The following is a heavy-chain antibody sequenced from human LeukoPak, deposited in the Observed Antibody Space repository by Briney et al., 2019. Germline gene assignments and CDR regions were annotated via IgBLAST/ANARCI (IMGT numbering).Heavy chain of an antibody. CDR2: IFHSGST. Sequence: SETLSLTCTVSGGSISSYYWSWIRQPPGKGLEWIGYIFHSGSTNYNPSLKSRVTMSVDTSKNQFSLNLSSVTAADTAVYYCAREASSGWHIDYWGQGTLVTVSS. J-gene: IGHJ4*02. V-gene: IGHV4-59*01. D-gene: IGHD6-19*01. CDR1: GGSISSYY. CDR3: AREASSGWHIDY.